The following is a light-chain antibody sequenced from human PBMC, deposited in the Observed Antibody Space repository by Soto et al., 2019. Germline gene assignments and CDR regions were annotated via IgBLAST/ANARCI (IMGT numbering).Light chain of an antibody. CDR3: LLYYRGAHV. Sequence: AVVTDEPSVTVSPGGTVTLTCASSTGAVTSGYYPNWFQQKPGQAPRALIYSTGNKHSLTLARFSGSLLGGKAALRLSGVQPEDEADDSCLLYYRGAHVFGSMTNGTFL. V-gene: IGLV7-43*01. CDR1: TGAVTSGYY. CDR2: STG. J-gene: IGLJ1*01.